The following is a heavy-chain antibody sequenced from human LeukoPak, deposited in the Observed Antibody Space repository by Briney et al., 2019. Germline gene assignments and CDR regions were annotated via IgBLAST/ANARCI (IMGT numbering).Heavy chain of an antibody. V-gene: IGHV3-72*01. CDR3: ARAGGSGYKDDY. Sequence: GGSLRLSCAASGLTFSDHYMDWVRQAPGKGLEWVGRTRNKANSYTTEYAASVKGRFTISRDDSKNSLYLQMNSLKTDDTAVYYCARAGGSGYKDDYWGQGTLVTVSS. CDR2: TRNKANSYTT. D-gene: IGHD3-10*01. J-gene: IGHJ4*02. CDR1: GLTFSDHY.